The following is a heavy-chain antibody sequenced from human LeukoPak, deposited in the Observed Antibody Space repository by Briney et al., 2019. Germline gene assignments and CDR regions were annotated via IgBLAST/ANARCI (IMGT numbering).Heavy chain of an antibody. CDR3: AAPRGYSGYYGMDV. J-gene: IGHJ6*04. D-gene: IGHD5-12*01. CDR2: ISSSSSYI. V-gene: IGHV3-21*01. Sequence: GGSLRLSCAASGFTFSSYSMNWVRQAPGKGLEWVSSISSSSSYIYYADSVKGRFTISRDNAKNSLYLQMNSLRVEDTAVYYCAAPRGYSGYYGMDVWGKGTTVTVSS. CDR1: GFTFSSYS.